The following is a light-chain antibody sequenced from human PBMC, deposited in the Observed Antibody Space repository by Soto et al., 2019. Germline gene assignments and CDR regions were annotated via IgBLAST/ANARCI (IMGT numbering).Light chain of an antibody. J-gene: IGKJ4*01. CDR1: QGISSY. Sequence: DIQLTQSPSFLSASIVDRVTITCRASQGISSYLAWYQQKPGKAPKLLIYAASTLQSGVPSRFSGSGSGTEFTLTVSSLQPEDFATYYCRQLNSYPLTFGGGTKVDIK. CDR2: AAS. V-gene: IGKV1-9*01. CDR3: RQLNSYPLT.